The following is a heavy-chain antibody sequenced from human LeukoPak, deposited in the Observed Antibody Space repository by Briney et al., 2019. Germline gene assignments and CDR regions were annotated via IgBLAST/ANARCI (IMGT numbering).Heavy chain of an antibody. CDR1: GYSFTGFY. J-gene: IGHJ4*02. CDR3: ARDDLLTGYLY. D-gene: IGHD3-9*01. CDR2: LNPNRGGT. Sequence: ASVKLSCKASGYSFTGFYMYWVRQSPGQGLEWKGWLNPNRGGTNYEQKFQGRVHMTRATSISTAYIERSRLRSDETAVYYCARDDLLTGYLYWAQRTLDTVPS. V-gene: IGHV1-2*02.